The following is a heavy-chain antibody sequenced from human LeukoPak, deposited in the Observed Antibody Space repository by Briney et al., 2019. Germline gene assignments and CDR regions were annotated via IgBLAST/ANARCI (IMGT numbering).Heavy chain of an antibody. CDR1: GYTFTSYA. Sequence: ASVEVSCKASGYTFTSYAMNWVRQAPGQGLEWMGWINTNTGNPTYAQGFTGRFVFSLDTSVSTAYLQISNLKAEDTAVYYCARDSSGYPPTNDYWGQGTLVTVSS. J-gene: IGHJ4*02. V-gene: IGHV7-4-1*02. CDR3: ARDSSGYPPTNDY. CDR2: INTNTGNP. D-gene: IGHD3-22*01.